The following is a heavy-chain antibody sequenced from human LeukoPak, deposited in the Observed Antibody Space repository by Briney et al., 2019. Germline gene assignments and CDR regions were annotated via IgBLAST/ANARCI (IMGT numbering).Heavy chain of an antibody. CDR1: GFTVSSNY. J-gene: IGHJ4*02. CDR3: ARDVYGYTYGYYDY. Sequence: GGSLRLSCAASGFTVSSNYMSWVRQAPGKGLEWVANINQNGGDKYYVDSVKGRFTISRDNAKNSLDLQMNSLRAEDTAVYYCARDVYGYTYGYYDYWGQGILVTVSS. D-gene: IGHD5-18*01. V-gene: IGHV3-7*04. CDR2: INQNGGDK.